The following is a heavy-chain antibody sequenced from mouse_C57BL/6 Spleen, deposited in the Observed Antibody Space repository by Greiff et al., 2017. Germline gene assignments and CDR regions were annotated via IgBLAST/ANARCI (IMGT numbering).Heavy chain of an antibody. CDR2: IHPNSGST. V-gene: IGHV1-64*01. CDR3: ACDYDDGYFDY. D-gene: IGHD2-4*01. J-gene: IGHJ2*01. Sequence: QVQLQQPGAELVKPGASVKLSCKASGYTFTSYWMHWVKQRPGQGLEWIGMIHPNSGSTNYNEKFKSKATLTVDKSSSTAYMQLSSLTSEDSAVYYCACDYDDGYFDYWGQGTTLTVSS. CDR1: GYTFTSYW.